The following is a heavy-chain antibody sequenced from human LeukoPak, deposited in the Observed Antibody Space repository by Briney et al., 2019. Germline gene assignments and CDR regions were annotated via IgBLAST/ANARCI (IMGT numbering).Heavy chain of an antibody. D-gene: IGHD3-10*01. CDR2: TYYSGST. CDR3: ARSPSMVRGVIYWFDP. Sequence: SETLSLTCTVSGGSISSYYWSWIRQPPGKGLEWIGYTYYSGSTNYNPSLKSRVTISVDTSKNQFSLKLSSVTAADTAVYYCARSPSMVRGVIYWFDPWGQGTLVTVSS. V-gene: IGHV4-59*01. CDR1: GGSISSYY. J-gene: IGHJ5*02.